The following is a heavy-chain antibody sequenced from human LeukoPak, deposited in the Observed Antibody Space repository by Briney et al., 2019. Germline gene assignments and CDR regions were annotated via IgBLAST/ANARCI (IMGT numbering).Heavy chain of an antibody. D-gene: IGHD6-13*01. V-gene: IGHV3-23*01. CDR2: ISDGGSRT. J-gene: IGHJ4*02. Sequence: GGSLRLSCGASGFTFRTYAMSWVRQAPGKGLEWVGGISDGGSRTFYAQSVKGRFTVSRDNSKNTLYLRMNSLRAEDTAIYYCTKNQILDDTGSWYAYWGQGTLVTVSS. CDR3: TKNQILDDTGSWYAY. CDR1: GFTFRTYA.